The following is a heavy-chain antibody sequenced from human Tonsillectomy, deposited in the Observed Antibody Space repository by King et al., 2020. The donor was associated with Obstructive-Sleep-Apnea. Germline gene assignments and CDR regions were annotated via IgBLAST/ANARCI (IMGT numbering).Heavy chain of an antibody. CDR3: PASHYYYDEMTSFDY. CDR1: GYSFSDYW. D-gene: IGHD3-22*01. CDR2: MYAGDSDA. Sequence: QLVQSGAEVKKPGESLKISCKGSGYSFSDYWIAWVRQMPGEGLEWMGIMYAGDSDARYSPSFLGHVTISADESSSNAYLQWSSLKAADSAMYYCPASHYYYDEMTSFDYWGQGTLVTVSS. V-gene: IGHV5-51*01. J-gene: IGHJ4*02.